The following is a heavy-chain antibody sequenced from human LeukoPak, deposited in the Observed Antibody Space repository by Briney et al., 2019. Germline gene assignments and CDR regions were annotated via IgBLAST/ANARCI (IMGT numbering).Heavy chain of an antibody. Sequence: GVCRKFSCTVSGYGLTSDGIAWVGYAPGKGRGWRGSIYPGDSDTRYSPSFQGQVTISADKSISAAYLQWSSLKASDTAMYYCARRLGGGINWFDPWGQGTLVTVSS. CDR1: GYGLTSDG. V-gene: IGHV5-51*01. CDR2: IYPGDSDT. J-gene: IGHJ5*02. CDR3: ARRLGGGINWFDP. D-gene: IGHD4-23*01.